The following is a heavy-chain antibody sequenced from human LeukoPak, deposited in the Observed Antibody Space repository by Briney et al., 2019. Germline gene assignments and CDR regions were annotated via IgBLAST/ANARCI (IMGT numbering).Heavy chain of an antibody. V-gene: IGHV4-4*07. CDR2: IYTSGST. CDR3: ARVGVASRGYSYGPDY. J-gene: IGHJ4*02. D-gene: IGHD5-18*01. CDR1: GGSISSYY. Sequence: PSETLSLTCTVSGGSISSYYWSWIRQPAGKGLEWIGRIYTSGSTNYNPSLKSRVTMSVDTSKNQFSLKLSSVTAADTAVYYCARVGVASRGYSYGPDYWGQGTLVTVSS.